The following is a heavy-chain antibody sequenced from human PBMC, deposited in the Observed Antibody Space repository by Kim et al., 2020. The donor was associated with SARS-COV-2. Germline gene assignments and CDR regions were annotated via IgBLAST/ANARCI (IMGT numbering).Heavy chain of an antibody. CDR2: ISGSGGST. CDR3: AKALTAGSGSSFLYYYYGMDV. V-gene: IGHV3-23*01. Sequence: GGSLRLSCAASGFTFSSYAMSWVRQAPGKGLEWVSAISGSGGSTYYADSVKGRFTISRDNSKNTLYLQMNSLRAEDTAVYYCAKALTAGSGSSFLYYYYGMDVWGQGTTVTVSS. D-gene: IGHD3-10*01. CDR1: GFTFSSYA. J-gene: IGHJ6*02.